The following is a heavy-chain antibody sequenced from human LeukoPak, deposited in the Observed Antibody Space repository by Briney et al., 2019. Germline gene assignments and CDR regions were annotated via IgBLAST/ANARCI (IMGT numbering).Heavy chain of an antibody. Sequence: SETLSLPCAVYGGPFSGYYWRSVRQPPGKALEWIGHNYYCGSLSSNPSLKSRVTISLERSKNQSSLKLTYVTAADTAVYYCALKPDFWSGYGDAFDIWGRGAMVTVSS. CDR2: NYYCGSL. D-gene: IGHD3-3*01. CDR3: ALKPDFWSGYGDAFDI. V-gene: IGHV4-34*01. CDR1: GGPFSGYY. J-gene: IGHJ3*02.